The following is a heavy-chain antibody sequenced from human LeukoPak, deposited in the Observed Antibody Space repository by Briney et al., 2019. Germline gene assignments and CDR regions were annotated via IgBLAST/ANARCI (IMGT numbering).Heavy chain of an antibody. D-gene: IGHD1-26*01. CDR3: ARGYSGTNYGMDV. CDR2: IFQSGST. J-gene: IGHJ6*02. CDR1: GGSISSSNW. V-gene: IGHV4-4*02. Sequence: TSETLSLTCAVSGGSISSSNWWRWVRQPPGKGLEWIGEIFQSGSTDYNPSLKSRVTISVDKSKNQFSLKVYSVTAADTAVYYCARGYSGTNYGMDVWGQGTTVTVSS.